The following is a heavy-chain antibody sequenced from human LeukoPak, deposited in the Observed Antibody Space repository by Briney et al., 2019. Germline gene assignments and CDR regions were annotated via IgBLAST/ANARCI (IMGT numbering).Heavy chain of an antibody. CDR3: AKDHFLSCRSNNCAPDY. CDR2: TSYDGAYE. Sequence: GGSLRLSCVPSGFTFNRYGMHWVRQAPGKGLQWVAFTSYDGAYEYYADSVKGRFTISRDNSKMTLYLQMNSLTTEDTAVYYCAKDHFLSCRSNNCAPDYWGRGTLVIVSS. J-gene: IGHJ4*02. D-gene: IGHD2-2*01. CDR1: GFTFNRYG. V-gene: IGHV3-30*02.